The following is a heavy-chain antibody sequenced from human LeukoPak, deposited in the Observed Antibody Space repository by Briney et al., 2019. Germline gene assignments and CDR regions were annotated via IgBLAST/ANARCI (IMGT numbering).Heavy chain of an antibody. V-gene: IGHV3-74*01. Sequence: QPGGSLRLSCAASGFTFSSYWMHWVRQAPGKGLVWVSRINSDGSSTSYADSVKGRFTISRDNAKNTLYLQMNSLRAEDTAVYYCARSGGSGWYGDFDYWGRGTLVTVSS. CDR1: GFTFSSYW. CDR2: INSDGSST. CDR3: ARSGGSGWYGDFDY. J-gene: IGHJ4*02. D-gene: IGHD6-19*01.